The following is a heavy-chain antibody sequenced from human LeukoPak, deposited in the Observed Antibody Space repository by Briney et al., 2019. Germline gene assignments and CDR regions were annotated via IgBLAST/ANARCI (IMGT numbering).Heavy chain of an antibody. Sequence: GASVKVSCKASGYSFTSYGISWVRQAPGQGLEWMGWISAYNGNTNYAQKLQGRVTMTTDTSTSTAYMELRSLRSDDTAVYYCARDVPNYYGSGSDYWGQGTLVTVSS. D-gene: IGHD3-10*01. CDR3: ARDVPNYYGSGSDY. J-gene: IGHJ4*02. CDR1: GYSFTSYG. CDR2: ISAYNGNT. V-gene: IGHV1-18*01.